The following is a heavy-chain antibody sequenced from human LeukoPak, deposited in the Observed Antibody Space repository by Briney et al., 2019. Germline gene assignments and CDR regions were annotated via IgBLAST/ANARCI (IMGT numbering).Heavy chain of an antibody. V-gene: IGHV4-59*01. J-gene: IGHJ5*02. Sequence: SETLSLTCTVSGGSISSYYWSWIRQPPGKGLEWIGYIYYSGSTNYNPSLKSRVTISVDTSKNQFSLKLSSVTAADTAVYYCARGESSGSNWFDPWGQGTLVTVSS. CDR2: IYYSGST. D-gene: IGHD3-22*01. CDR1: GGSISSYY. CDR3: ARGESSGSNWFDP.